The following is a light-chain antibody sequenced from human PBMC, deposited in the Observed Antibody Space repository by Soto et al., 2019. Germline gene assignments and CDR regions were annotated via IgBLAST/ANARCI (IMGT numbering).Light chain of an antibody. CDR2: DVS. CDR3: CSYAGSYTPWV. V-gene: IGLV2-11*01. Sequence: QSALTQPPSASGSPGQSVTISCTGTSSDVGGYNYVSWYQQHPGKAPKLMIYDVSKRPSGVPDRFSGSKSGNTASLTISGLQAEDEADYYCCSYAGSYTPWVFGGGTKLTVL. J-gene: IGLJ3*02. CDR1: SSDVGGYNY.